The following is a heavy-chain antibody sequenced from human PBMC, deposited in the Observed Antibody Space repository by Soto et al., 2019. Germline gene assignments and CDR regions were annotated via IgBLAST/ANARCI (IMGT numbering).Heavy chain of an antibody. J-gene: IGHJ4*02. Sequence: QVQLQESGPGLVKPSQSLSLTCTVSGGSITSDDYYLSWIRQPPGRGLEWIGYIFYSGSTHYNPSLKSRFIISLDTSKKQVSLKLSSVTAADTAVYYCASANCGGDCSYRHDRYYFESWGQGTLVTVSS. V-gene: IGHV4-30-4*01. D-gene: IGHD2-21*02. CDR1: GGSITSDDYY. CDR2: IFYSGST. CDR3: ASANCGGDCSYRHDRYYFES.